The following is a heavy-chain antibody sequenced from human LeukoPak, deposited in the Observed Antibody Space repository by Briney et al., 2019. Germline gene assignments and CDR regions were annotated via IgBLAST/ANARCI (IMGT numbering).Heavy chain of an antibody. J-gene: IGHJ3*02. V-gene: IGHV1-18*01. D-gene: IGHD3-22*01. CDR1: GGTFSRYA. Sequence: ASVKVSCKASGGTFSRYAISWVRQAPGQGLEWRGWISVHNGKTNFAQNLQGRVTMTSDTSTNTAYMELRSLRSDDTAVYYCARQSYYVDRSGSDAFDIWGQGTMVTVSS. CDR2: ISVHNGKT. CDR3: ARQSYYVDRSGSDAFDI.